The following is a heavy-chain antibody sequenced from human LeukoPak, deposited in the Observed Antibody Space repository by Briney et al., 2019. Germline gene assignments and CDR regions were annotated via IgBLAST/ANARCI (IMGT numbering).Heavy chain of an antibody. J-gene: IGHJ4*02. V-gene: IGHV4-39*01. CDR1: GGSISSGNYY. Sequence: SETLSLTCTVSGGSISSGNYYWGWIRQPPGKGLEWIGSIYYSGSTYYNPSLKSRVTISVDTSKNQFSLKLSSVTAADTAVYYCARVGVVTLFDYWGQGTLVTVSS. CDR3: ARVGVVTLFDY. CDR2: IYYSGST. D-gene: IGHD3-3*01.